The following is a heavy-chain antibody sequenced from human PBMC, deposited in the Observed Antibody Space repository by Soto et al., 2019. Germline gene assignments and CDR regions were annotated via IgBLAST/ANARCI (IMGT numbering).Heavy chain of an antibody. CDR2: IYHSGST. Sequence: PSETLSLTCAVSGGSISSSHWWGWVRQAPGKGLEWIGEIYHSGSTNYNPSLESRITMSVDKSKNQFSVNLSSVTAADTAVYYCVRDADETAIVPAPWLVWGRGTMVTVSS. J-gene: IGHJ6*02. CDR1: GGSISSSHW. V-gene: IGHV4-4*02. CDR3: VRDADETAIVPAPWLV. D-gene: IGHD2-21*02.